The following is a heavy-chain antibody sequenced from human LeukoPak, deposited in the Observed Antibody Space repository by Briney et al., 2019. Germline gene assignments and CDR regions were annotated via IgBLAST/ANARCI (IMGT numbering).Heavy chain of an antibody. CDR1: GFTFSSYA. D-gene: IGHD3-9*01. CDR3: AKEVEYDILTACVDKDYFDY. J-gene: IGHJ4*02. CDR2: ISGSGVNT. V-gene: IGHV3-23*01. Sequence: PGGSLRLSCAASGFTFSSYAMSWVRQAPGEGLEWVSTISGSGVNTYYADSVKGRFTISRDNSKNTLYLEINRLRAEDTAVYYCAKEVEYDILTACVDKDYFDYWGQGILVTVSS.